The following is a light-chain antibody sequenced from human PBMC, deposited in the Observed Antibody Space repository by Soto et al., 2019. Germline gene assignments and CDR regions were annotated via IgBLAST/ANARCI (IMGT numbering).Light chain of an antibody. J-gene: IGLJ1*01. V-gene: IGLV2-14*03. CDR3: SSYTVSGSYV. CDR2: DVS. CDR1: SSDVGRYNA. Sequence: QSALTKPASVSGAPGQSIPSSCSGTSSDVGRYNAVSWYQQHPGKVPQLMIYDVSIRPSGISDRFSASKSGNMASLTISGLQAEDEADYYCSSYTVSGSYVFGTGNKVTVL.